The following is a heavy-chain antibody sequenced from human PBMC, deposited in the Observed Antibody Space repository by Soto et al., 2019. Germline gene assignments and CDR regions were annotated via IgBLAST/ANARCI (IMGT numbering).Heavy chain of an antibody. CDR1: GGTFSSYA. V-gene: IGHV1-69*06. CDR3: ARVSDSRGYWDYYYYGMDV. Sequence: QVQLVQSGAEVKKPGSSVKVSCKASGGTFSSYAISWVRQAPGQGLEWMGGIIPIFGTANYAQKFQGRVTITADKSTSTAYMELSSLRSEDTAVYYCARVSDSRGYWDYYYYGMDVWGQGTTVTVSS. D-gene: IGHD3-22*01. CDR2: IIPIFGTA. J-gene: IGHJ6*02.